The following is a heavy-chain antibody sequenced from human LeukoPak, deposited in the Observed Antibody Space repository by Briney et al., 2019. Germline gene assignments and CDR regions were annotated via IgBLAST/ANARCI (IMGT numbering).Heavy chain of an antibody. D-gene: IGHD6-6*01. CDR2: IWYDGSNK. Sequence: GGSLRLSCAASGFTFSSYGMHWVRQAPGKGLEWVAVIWYDGSNKYYADSVKGRFTISRDNSKNTLYLQMNSLRAEDTAVYYCARERVENQQLVGGNYWGQGTLVTDSS. CDR3: ARERVENQQLVGGNY. J-gene: IGHJ4*02. CDR1: GFTFSSYG. V-gene: IGHV3-33*01.